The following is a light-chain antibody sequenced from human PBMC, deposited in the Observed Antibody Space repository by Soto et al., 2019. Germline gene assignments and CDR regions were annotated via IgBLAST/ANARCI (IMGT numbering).Light chain of an antibody. CDR1: QSVSSSY. V-gene: IGKV3-20*01. CDR3: QQYGSSRT. Sequence: EIVLTQSPGTLSLSPGERATLSCXXSQSVSSSYLAWYQQKPGQAPRLLIYGASSRATGIPDRFSGSGSGTDFTLTISRLEPEDFAVYYCQQYGSSRTFGQGTKV. J-gene: IGKJ1*01. CDR2: GAS.